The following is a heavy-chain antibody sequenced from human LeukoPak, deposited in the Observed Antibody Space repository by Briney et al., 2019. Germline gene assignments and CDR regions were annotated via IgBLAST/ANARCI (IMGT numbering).Heavy chain of an antibody. Sequence: SVKVSCKASGFTFTSSAVQWVRQARGQRLEWIGWIVVGSGNTNYAQKFQERVTITRDMSTSTAYMELSSRRSEDTAVYYCAADPNPDAFDIWGQGTMVTVSS. CDR2: IVVGSGNT. CDR3: AADPNPDAFDI. V-gene: IGHV1-58*01. CDR1: GFTFTSSA. J-gene: IGHJ3*02.